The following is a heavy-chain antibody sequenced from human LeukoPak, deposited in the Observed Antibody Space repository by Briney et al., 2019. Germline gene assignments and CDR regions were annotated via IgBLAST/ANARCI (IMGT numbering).Heavy chain of an antibody. CDR2: FDPEDGET. CDR3: ATVSYYYDSSGYQGYFQH. J-gene: IGHJ1*01. CDR1: EYTLTELS. D-gene: IGHD3-22*01. Sequence: ASVKVSCKVSEYTLTELSMYWVRQAPGKGREWMGGFDPEDGETIYTQKFQGRVTMTEDTSTDTAYMELSSLRSEDTAMYYCATVSYYYDSSGYQGYFQHWGQGTLVTVSS. V-gene: IGHV1-24*01.